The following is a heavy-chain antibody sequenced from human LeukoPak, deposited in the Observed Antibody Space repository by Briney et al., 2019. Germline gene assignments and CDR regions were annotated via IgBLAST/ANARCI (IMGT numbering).Heavy chain of an antibody. CDR2: INPTAGNT. V-gene: IGHV1-46*01. CDR1: GYTFSNYY. J-gene: IGHJ4*02. D-gene: IGHD3-3*01. CDR3: ARSGVVISVDFDY. Sequence: GASVKVSCKASGYTFSNYYLHWVRQAPGQGLEWMGLINPTAGNTYYAQRFQGRVTMTRNTSTSTVYMELRSLRSDDTAVYYCARSGVVISVDFDYWGQGTLVTVSS.